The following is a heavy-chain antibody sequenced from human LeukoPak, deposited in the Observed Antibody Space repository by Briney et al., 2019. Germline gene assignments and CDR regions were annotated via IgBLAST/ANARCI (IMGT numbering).Heavy chain of an antibody. J-gene: IGHJ5*02. Sequence: SEILSLTCAVYGGSFSGYYWSWIRQPPGKGLEWIGEINHSGSTNYNPSLKSRVTISVDTSKNQFSLKLSSVTAADTAVYYCARSVVPAATGDWFDPWGQGTLVTVSS. CDR1: GGSFSGYY. CDR2: INHSGST. D-gene: IGHD2-2*01. CDR3: ARSVVPAATGDWFDP. V-gene: IGHV4-34*01.